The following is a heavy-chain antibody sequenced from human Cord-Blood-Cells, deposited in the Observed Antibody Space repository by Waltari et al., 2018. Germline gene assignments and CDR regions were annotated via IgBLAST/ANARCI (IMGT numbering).Heavy chain of an antibody. V-gene: IGHV1-2*04. Sequence: QVQLVQSGAEVKKPGASVKVSCKASGYTFTVYYMHWVRQAPGQGLEWMGWINPNSGGTNYAQKFQGWVTMTRDTSISTAYMELSRLRSDDTAVYYCARSYDILTGYFDYWGQGTLVTVSS. D-gene: IGHD3-9*01. CDR2: INPNSGGT. J-gene: IGHJ4*02. CDR1: GYTFTVYY. CDR3: ARSYDILTGYFDY.